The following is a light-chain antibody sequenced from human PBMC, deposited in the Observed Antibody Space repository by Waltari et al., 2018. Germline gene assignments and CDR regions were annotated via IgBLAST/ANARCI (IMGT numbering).Light chain of an antibody. Sequence: EIVLTQSPGTLSLSPGERAPLSCRATQSVSSNYLAWYQQKPGQAPRLLIYDASNRATGIPDRFSGSGSGTDFTLTISRLEPEDFAVYYCQQYGSSPLTFGGGTKVEIK. CDR1: QSVSSNY. CDR2: DAS. CDR3: QQYGSSPLT. V-gene: IGKV3-20*01. J-gene: IGKJ4*01.